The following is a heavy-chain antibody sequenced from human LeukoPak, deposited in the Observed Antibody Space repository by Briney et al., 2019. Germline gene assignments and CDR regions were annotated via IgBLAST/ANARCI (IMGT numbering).Heavy chain of an antibody. CDR2: IKQEGSEK. D-gene: IGHD4-11*01. J-gene: IGHJ6*03. CDR1: GFTFSTYR. V-gene: IGHV3-7*01. CDR3: ARAANETTTRGNYYYYYLDV. Sequence: GGSRRLAWAAAGFTFSTYRMSWVRQAPGKGRDWVANIKQEGSEKHYMDSVKGRFTISRDNAKNSLYLQMSSLRAEDTAVYYCARAANETTTRGNYYYYYLDVWGRGTAVTVSS.